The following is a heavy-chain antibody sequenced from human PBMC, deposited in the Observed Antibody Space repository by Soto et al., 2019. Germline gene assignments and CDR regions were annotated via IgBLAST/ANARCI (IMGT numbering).Heavy chain of an antibody. Sequence: TLSLTCTVSGGSISSGDYYWSWIRQPPGKGLEWIGYIYYSGSTYYNPSLKSRVTISVDTSKNQFSLKLSSVTAADTAVYYCASVDSIAAGPMDWGQGTLVTVSS. V-gene: IGHV4-30-4*01. D-gene: IGHD6-6*01. J-gene: IGHJ4*02. CDR2: IYYSGST. CDR3: ASVDSIAAGPMD. CDR1: GGSISSGDYY.